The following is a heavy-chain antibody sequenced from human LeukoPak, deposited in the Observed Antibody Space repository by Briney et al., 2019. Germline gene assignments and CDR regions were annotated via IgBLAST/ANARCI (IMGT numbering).Heavy chain of an antibody. V-gene: IGHV3-48*03. Sequence: GGSLRLSCAASGFTFSSYEMNWVRQAPGKGLEWVSYISSSGSTIYYADSVKGRFTISRDNAKNSLYLQMSSLRSEDTAVYYCAGHFGAWHYFDYWGQGTLVTVSS. CDR3: AGHFGAWHYFDY. CDR2: ISSSGSTI. D-gene: IGHD3-3*01. J-gene: IGHJ4*02. CDR1: GFTFSSYE.